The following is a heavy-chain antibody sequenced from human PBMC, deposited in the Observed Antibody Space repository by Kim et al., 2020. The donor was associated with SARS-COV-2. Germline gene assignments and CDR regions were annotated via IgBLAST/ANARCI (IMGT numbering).Heavy chain of an antibody. J-gene: IGHJ6*02. Sequence: KTYAQKFQGRVTRTSDTSTRTVYMELSSLRSEDTAVYYCARADKGAMDVWGQGTTVTVSS. CDR2: K. D-gene: IGHD3-22*01. CDR3: ARADKGAMDV. V-gene: IGHV1-46*01.